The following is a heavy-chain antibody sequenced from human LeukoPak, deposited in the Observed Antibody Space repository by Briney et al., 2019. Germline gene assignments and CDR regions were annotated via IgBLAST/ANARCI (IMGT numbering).Heavy chain of an antibody. V-gene: IGHV4-34*01. D-gene: IGHD5-18*01. CDR1: GGSFSGYY. CDR3: ARAVQRYSYGLTNYYDYYMDV. Sequence: PSETLSLTCAVYGGSFSGYYWSWIRQPPGKGLEWIGEINHSGSTNYNPSLKSRVTISVDTSKNRFSLKLSSVTAADTAVYYCARAVQRYSYGLTNYYDYYMDVWGKGTSVTVSS. CDR2: INHSGST. J-gene: IGHJ6*03.